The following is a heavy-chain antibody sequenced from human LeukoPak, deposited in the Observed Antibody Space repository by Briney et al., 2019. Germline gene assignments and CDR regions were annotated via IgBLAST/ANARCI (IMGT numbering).Heavy chain of an antibody. J-gene: IGHJ4*02. D-gene: IGHD3-10*01. V-gene: IGHV1-69*06. CDR2: IIPIFGTA. CDR3: ARDRGDTMVRGVITIDY. Sequence: SVKVSCKASGGTFSSYAISWVRRAPGQGLEWMGGIIPIFGTANYAQKFQGRVTITADKSTSTAYMELSSLRSEDTAVYYCARDRGDTMVRGVITIDYWGQGTLVTVSS. CDR1: GGTFSSYA.